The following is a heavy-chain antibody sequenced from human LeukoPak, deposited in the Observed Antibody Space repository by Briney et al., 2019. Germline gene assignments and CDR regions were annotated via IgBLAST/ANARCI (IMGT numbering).Heavy chain of an antibody. CDR1: GGSISSYY. Sequence: SETLSLTCTVSGGSISSYYWSWIRQPPGKGLEWIGYIYYGGSTNYNPSLKSRVTISVDTSKNQFSLKLSSVTAADTAVYYCAGVSMVRGSYQGAFDIWGQGTMVTVSS. CDR2: IYYGGST. J-gene: IGHJ3*02. V-gene: IGHV4-59*01. D-gene: IGHD3-10*01. CDR3: AGVSMVRGSYQGAFDI.